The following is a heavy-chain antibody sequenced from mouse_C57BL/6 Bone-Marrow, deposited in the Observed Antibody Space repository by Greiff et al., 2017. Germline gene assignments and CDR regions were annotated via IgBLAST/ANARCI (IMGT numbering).Heavy chain of an antibody. CDR1: GFSITSGYY. CDR3: ARKKGIMDD. V-gene: IGHV3-6*01. CDR2: ISYDGSN. Sequence: EVQLQESGPGLVKPSQSLSLTCSVTGFSITSGYYWNWIRQFPGNKLEWMGYISYDGSNKYNPSLKNRISVTRDTSKNQFFLKLNSVTTENTATYYCARKKGIMDDWGQGTSVTVSS. J-gene: IGHJ4*01.